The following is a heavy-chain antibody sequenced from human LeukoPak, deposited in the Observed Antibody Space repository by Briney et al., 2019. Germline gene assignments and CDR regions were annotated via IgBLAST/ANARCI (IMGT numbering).Heavy chain of an antibody. CDR1: GYTLTELS. V-gene: IGHV1-24*01. CDR3: ATLYTAMAPFDY. J-gene: IGHJ4*02. Sequence: ASVKVSCKVSGYTLTELSMHWVRQAPGKGLEWMGGFDPEDGETIYAQKFQGRVTMTEDTSTDTAYMELSSLRSEGTAVYYCATLYTAMAPFDYWGQRTLVTVSS. D-gene: IGHD5-18*01. CDR2: FDPEDGET.